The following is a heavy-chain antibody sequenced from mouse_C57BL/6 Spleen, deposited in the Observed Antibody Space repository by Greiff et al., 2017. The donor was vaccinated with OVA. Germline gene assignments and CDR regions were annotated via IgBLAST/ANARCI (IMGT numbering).Heavy chain of an antibody. CDR3: ARKGDSSCAY. Sequence: VQLQQPGAELVRPGSSVKLSCKASGYTFTSYWMDWVKQRPGQGLEWIGNIYPSDSETHYNQKFKDKATLTVDKSSSTAYMQLSSLTSEDSAVYYCARKGDSSCAYWGQGTLVTVSA. CDR2: IYPSDSET. D-gene: IGHD3-2*02. CDR1: GYTFTSYW. V-gene: IGHV1-61*01. J-gene: IGHJ3*01.